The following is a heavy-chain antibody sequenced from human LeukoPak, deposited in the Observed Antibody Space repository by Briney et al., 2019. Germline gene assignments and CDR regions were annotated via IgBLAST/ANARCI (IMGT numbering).Heavy chain of an antibody. CDR3: ARSGGSSYGYTFIDY. J-gene: IGHJ4*02. D-gene: IGHD5-18*01. V-gene: IGHV5-51*01. CDR1: GYSFTSYW. CDR2: IYPRDSDT. Sequence: GESLKISCRGSGYSFTSYWIAWVRQMPGKGLEWMGIIYPRDSDTRYSSSFQGQVTISADKSISAAYLQWSSLKASDTAMYYCARSGGSSYGYTFIDYWGQGTLVTVSS.